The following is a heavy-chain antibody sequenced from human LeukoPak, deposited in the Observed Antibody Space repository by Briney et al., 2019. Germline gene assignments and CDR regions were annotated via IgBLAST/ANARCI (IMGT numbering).Heavy chain of an antibody. D-gene: IGHD6-19*01. CDR1: GFTFSSYD. J-gene: IGHJ4*02. CDR3: ARALSSGWYVFDY. V-gene: IGHV3-13*05. Sequence: PGGSLRLSCAASGFTFSSYDMHWVRQPTGKGLEWVSAIGAAGDPYYPGSVKGRFTISRENAKNPLYLQMNSLRAGDTAVYYCARALSSGWYVFDYWGQGTLVTASS. CDR2: IGAAGDP.